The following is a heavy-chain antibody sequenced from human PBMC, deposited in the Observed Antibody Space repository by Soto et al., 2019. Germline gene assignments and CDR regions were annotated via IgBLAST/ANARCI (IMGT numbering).Heavy chain of an antibody. CDR2: ISYDGSNK. Sequence: QVQLVESGGGVVQPGRSLRLSCAASGFTFSSYAMHWVRQAPGKGLEWVAVISYDGSNKYYADSVKGRFTISRDNSKNTLYLQMNSLRAEDTAVYYCARADGDRLYYYYYGMDVW. J-gene: IGHJ6*01. CDR3: ARADGDRLYYYYYGMDV. CDR1: GFTFSSYA. V-gene: IGHV3-30-3*01. D-gene: IGHD4-17*01.